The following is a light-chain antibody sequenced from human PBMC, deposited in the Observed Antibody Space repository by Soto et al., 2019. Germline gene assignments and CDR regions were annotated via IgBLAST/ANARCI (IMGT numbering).Light chain of an antibody. CDR1: NSDVGLYDF. J-gene: IGLJ1*01. CDR2: EVG. V-gene: IGLV2-14*01. Sequence: QSALTQPASVSGTPGQSITISCTGSNSDVGLYDFVSWYQHHPGRAPKLIVSEVGHRPSGISNRFSGSKSGNTASLTISGLQSEDEADYYCISYTSDDVRYVFGTGTKLTVL. CDR3: ISYTSDDVRYV.